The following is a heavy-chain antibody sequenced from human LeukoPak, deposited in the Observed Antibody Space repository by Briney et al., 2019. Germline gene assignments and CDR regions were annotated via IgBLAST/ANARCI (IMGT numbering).Heavy chain of an antibody. D-gene: IGHD3-16*01. V-gene: IGHV3-48*01. Sequence: GGSLRLSCAASGFTFSSYSINWVRQAPGKGLEWVSYISSSSSFIYYADSVKGRFTISRDNAKNSLYLQMNSLRAEDTAVYYCARRWGGGVPRGFDYWGQGTLATVSS. CDR3: ARRWGGGVPRGFDY. J-gene: IGHJ4*02. CDR1: GFTFSSYS. CDR2: ISSSSSFI.